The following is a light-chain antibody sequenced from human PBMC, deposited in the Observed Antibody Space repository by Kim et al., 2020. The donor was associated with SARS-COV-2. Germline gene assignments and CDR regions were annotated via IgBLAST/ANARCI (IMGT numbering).Light chain of an antibody. CDR1: QSVSRY. Sequence: SLSTGERATLSCRASQSVSRYLAWYQQKPGQAPRLLIYDASNRATGIPARFSGSGSGTDFTLTISSLEPEDFALYYCQQRGDWPYTFGQGTKLEI. CDR3: QQRGDWPYT. J-gene: IGKJ2*01. V-gene: IGKV3-11*01. CDR2: DAS.